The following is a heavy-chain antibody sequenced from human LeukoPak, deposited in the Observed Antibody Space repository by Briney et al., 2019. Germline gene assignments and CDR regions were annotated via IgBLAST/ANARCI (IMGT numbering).Heavy chain of an antibody. CDR1: GFTFSNYA. CDR3: ARADRYGTTWYGRVDY. Sequence: GGSLRLSCGASGFTFSNYAMSWVRQTPGKGLESVSDIRSTGGTTAYADSVKGRFTISRDNSRNTLYLQMNSLRAEDTAVYYCARADRYGTTWYGRVDYWGQGTLVTVSS. V-gene: IGHV3-23*01. D-gene: IGHD6-13*01. CDR2: IRSTGGTT. J-gene: IGHJ4*02.